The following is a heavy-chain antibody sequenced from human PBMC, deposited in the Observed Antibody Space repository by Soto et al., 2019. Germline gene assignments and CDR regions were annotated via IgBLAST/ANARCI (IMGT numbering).Heavy chain of an antibody. CDR1: RDSVSTTHAT. J-gene: IGHJ5*01. D-gene: IGHD2-8*01. CDR3: VRLIGNSCLDS. Sequence: QVQLQQSGAGLVTPSHTLSLTCDISRDSVSTTHATWNWIRQSPSRGLEWLGRTDYRPKWYNDYAVSVRSRITSSPDTSTNQVSLHLNSVTPDDTAVYYCVRLIGNSCLDSWGQGTLVTVSS. V-gene: IGHV6-1*01. CDR2: TDYRPKWYN.